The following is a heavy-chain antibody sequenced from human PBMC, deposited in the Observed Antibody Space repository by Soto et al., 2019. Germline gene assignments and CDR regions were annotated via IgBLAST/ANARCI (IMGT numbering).Heavy chain of an antibody. J-gene: IGHJ4*02. CDR2: IYYSGST. Sequence: SETLSLTCTVSGGSISSSSYYWGWIRQPPGKGLEWIGSIYYSGSTYYNPSLKSRVTISVDTSKNQFSLKLSSVTAADTAVYYCARLGSGDYGSGSYPFDYWGQGTLVTVSS. CDR1: GGSISSSSYY. V-gene: IGHV4-39*01. CDR3: ARLGSGDYGSGSYPFDY. D-gene: IGHD3-10*01.